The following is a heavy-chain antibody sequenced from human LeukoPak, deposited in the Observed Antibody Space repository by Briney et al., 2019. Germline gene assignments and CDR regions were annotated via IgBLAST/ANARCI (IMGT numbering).Heavy chain of an antibody. CDR1: GGSISSSSYY. D-gene: IGHD2-15*01. Sequence: SETLSLTCTVSGGSISSSSYYWGWIRQPPGKGLEWIGSIYYSGSTYYNSSLKSRVTISVDTSKNQFSLKLSSVTAADTAVYYCARRTKIGYCSGGSCSNWFDPWGQGTLVTVSS. V-gene: IGHV4-39*01. J-gene: IGHJ5*02. CDR2: IYYSGST. CDR3: ARRTKIGYCSGGSCSNWFDP.